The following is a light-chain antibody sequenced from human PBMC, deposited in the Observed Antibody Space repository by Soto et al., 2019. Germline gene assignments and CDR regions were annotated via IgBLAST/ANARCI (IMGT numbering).Light chain of an antibody. CDR3: HQYGTSLWT. Sequence: ESVLTQSPGTLSLSPGERATLSCRASQSVSSSYLAWYQQKPGQAPRLLIYGASSRATGIPDRFSGSGSGTDFTLTISRLEPEDFAVYYCHQYGTSLWTFGQGTKVDIK. CDR2: GAS. V-gene: IGKV3-20*01. J-gene: IGKJ1*01. CDR1: QSVSSSY.